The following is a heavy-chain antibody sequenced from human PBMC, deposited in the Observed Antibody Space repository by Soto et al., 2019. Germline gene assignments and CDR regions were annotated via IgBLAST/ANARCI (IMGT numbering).Heavy chain of an antibody. V-gene: IGHV4-59*01. Sequence: QVQLQESGPGLVKPSETLSLTCTVSGGSISSYYWSWIRQPPGKGLECIGYIYYSGSTNYNPALKSGVTISGDTSQTQLSLKRSSVTAADTAVYYCAGGAGRGATPSASWGQGTLVTVSS. D-gene: IGHD5-12*01. CDR3: AGGAGRGATPSAS. CDR1: GGSISSYY. CDR2: IYYSGST. J-gene: IGHJ5*02.